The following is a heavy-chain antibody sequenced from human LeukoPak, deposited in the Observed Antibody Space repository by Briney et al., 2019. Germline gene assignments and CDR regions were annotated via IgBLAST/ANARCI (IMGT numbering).Heavy chain of an antibody. D-gene: IGHD1-1*01. V-gene: IGHV3-23*01. CDR3: ARGVYWSLDY. CDR2: IAGGDEST. J-gene: IGHJ4*02. CDR1: GFIFNTNG. Sequence: GGSLRLACAISGFIFNTNGMNWVRQSPGKGLEWLATIAGGDESTYYADSVKGRFAISRDNSKNTVFLHMNSLRVEDTAVYYCARGVYWSLDYWGQGTPVTVSS.